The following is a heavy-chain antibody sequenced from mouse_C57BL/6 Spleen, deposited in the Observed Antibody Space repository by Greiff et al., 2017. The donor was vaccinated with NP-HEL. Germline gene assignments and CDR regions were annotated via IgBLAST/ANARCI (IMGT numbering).Heavy chain of an antibody. V-gene: IGHV14-4*01. CDR1: GFNIKDDY. CDR3: TTGFTTVQFAY. CDR2: IDPENGDT. Sequence: EVQLQQSGAELVRPGASVKLSCTASGFNIKDDYMHWVKQRPEQGLEWIGWIDPENGDTEYASKFQGKATITADTSSNTAYLQLSSLTSEDTAVYYCTTGFTTVQFAYWGQGTLVTVSA. D-gene: IGHD1-1*01. J-gene: IGHJ3*01.